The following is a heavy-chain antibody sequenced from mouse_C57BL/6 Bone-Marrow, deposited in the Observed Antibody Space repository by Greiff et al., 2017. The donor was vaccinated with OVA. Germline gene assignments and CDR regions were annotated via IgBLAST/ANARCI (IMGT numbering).Heavy chain of an antibody. Sequence: VQLQQSGAELARPGASVKMSCKASGYTFTSYTMHWVNQRPGQGLEWIGYINPSSGYTKYNQKFKDKATLTADKSSSTAYMQLSSLTSEDSAVYYCAREGRYYGNYYAMDYWGQGTSVTVSS. V-gene: IGHV1-4*01. D-gene: IGHD1-1*02. CDR3: AREGRYYGNYYAMDY. J-gene: IGHJ4*01. CDR1: GYTFTSYT. CDR2: INPSSGYT.